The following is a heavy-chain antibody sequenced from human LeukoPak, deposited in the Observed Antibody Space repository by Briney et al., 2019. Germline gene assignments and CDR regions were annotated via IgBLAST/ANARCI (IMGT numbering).Heavy chain of an antibody. CDR3: ARGLLESNKDY. CDR1: GGTFSSYA. J-gene: IGHJ4*02. V-gene: IGHV1-69*13. CDR2: IIPIFGTA. D-gene: IGHD1-1*01. Sequence: SVKVSCKASGGTFSSYAISWVRQAPGQGLEWMGGIIPIFGTANYAQKLQGRVTITADESTSTAYMELSSLRSEDTAVCYCARGLLESNKDYWGQGTLVTVPS.